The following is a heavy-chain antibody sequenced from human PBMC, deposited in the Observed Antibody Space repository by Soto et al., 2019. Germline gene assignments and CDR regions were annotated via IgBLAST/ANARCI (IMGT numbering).Heavy chain of an antibody. Sequence: GASVNVSCKASGYTFTSYAMHWVRQAPGQRLEWMGGIIPIFGTANYAQKFQGRVTITADESTSTAYMELSSLRSEDTAVYYCARPNYYDSSGSPYDAFDIWGQGTMVTVSS. J-gene: IGHJ3*02. CDR1: GYTFTSYA. V-gene: IGHV1-69*13. CDR3: ARPNYYDSSGSPYDAFDI. CDR2: IIPIFGTA. D-gene: IGHD3-22*01.